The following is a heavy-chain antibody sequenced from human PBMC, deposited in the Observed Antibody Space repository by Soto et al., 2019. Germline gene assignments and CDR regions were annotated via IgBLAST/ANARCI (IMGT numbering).Heavy chain of an antibody. Sequence: SETLSLTCTVFGGSISSSSYYWGWIRQPPGKGLEWIGSIYYSGSTYYNPSLKSRVTISVDTSKNQFSLKLSSVTAADTAVYYCARRGYSSSWYFHYYYGMDVWGQGTTVTVSS. CDR3: ARRGYSSSWYFHYYYGMDV. V-gene: IGHV4-39*01. D-gene: IGHD6-13*01. CDR1: GGSISSSSYY. CDR2: IYYSGST. J-gene: IGHJ6*02.